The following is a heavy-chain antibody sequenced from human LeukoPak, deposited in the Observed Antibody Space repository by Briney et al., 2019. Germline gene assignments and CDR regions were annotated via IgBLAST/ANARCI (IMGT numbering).Heavy chain of an antibody. J-gene: IGHJ5*02. Sequence: ASVKVSCKASGYTFTGYYMHWVRQAPGQGLEWMGWINPNSGGTNYAQKFQGRVTMTRDTSISTAYMELSSLRSEDTAVYYCATRVYSSSWYNWFDPWGQGTLVTVSS. CDR2: INPNSGGT. V-gene: IGHV1-2*02. CDR3: ATRVYSSSWYNWFDP. D-gene: IGHD6-13*01. CDR1: GYTFTGYY.